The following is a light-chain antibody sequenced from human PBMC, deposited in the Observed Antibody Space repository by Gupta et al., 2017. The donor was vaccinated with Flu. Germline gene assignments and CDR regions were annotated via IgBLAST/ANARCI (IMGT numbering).Light chain of an antibody. V-gene: IGKV1D-16*01. CDR3: QQYISIPLT. CDR1: QDIRTW. Sequence: DIQMPQSPSSLSASVGDRVTITCRASQDIRTWLAWYQQKPEKAPKSLIYAASNLQSGVPSRFSGGGSGTDFTLTISSLQPEDVAAYYCQQYISIPLTFGGGTKVEIK. CDR2: AAS. J-gene: IGKJ4*02.